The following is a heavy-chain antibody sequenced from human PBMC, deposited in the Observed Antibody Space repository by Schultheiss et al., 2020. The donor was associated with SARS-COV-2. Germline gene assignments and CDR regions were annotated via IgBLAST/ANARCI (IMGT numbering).Heavy chain of an antibody. V-gene: IGHV1-8*03. Sequence: ASVKVSCKASGGTFSSYAISWVRQAPGQGLEWMGWMNPNRGDTRYAQKFQGRVTITRDMSTSTAYMELSSLRSEDTAVYYCAAERGDYGDYWVDPWGQGTLVTVSS. CDR3: AAERGDYGDYWVDP. D-gene: IGHD4-17*01. CDR1: GGTFSSYA. CDR2: MNPNRGDT. J-gene: IGHJ5*02.